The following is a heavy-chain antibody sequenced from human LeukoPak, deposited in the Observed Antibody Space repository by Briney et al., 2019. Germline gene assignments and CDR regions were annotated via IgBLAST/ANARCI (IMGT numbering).Heavy chain of an antibody. CDR2: INHSGST. Sequence: SETLSLTCAVYGGSFSGYYWSWIRQPPGKGLEWIGEINHSGSTNYNPSLKSRVTISVDTSKNQFSLKLSSVTAADTAVYYCASVPFIFDYWGQGTLVTVSS. J-gene: IGHJ4*02. CDR1: GGSFSGYY. D-gene: IGHD6-6*01. CDR3: ASVPFIFDY. V-gene: IGHV4-34*01.